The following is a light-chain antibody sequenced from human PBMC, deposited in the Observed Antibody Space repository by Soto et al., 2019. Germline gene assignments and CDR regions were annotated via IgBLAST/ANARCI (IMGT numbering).Light chain of an antibody. J-gene: IGKJ4*01. V-gene: IGKV1-33*01. Sequence: DIQLTQSPSSLSASVGDRVTITCQASHDISNYLNWYQQRPGTAPKLLIYDSSNLQTGVPSRFSGSRSGTDFTFTISSLQPEDIATYYCQQYDNLPVTFGGGTTVEIK. CDR2: DSS. CDR1: HDISNY. CDR3: QQYDNLPVT.